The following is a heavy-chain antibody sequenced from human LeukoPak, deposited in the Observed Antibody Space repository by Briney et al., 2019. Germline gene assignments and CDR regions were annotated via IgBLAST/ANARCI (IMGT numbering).Heavy chain of an antibody. J-gene: IGHJ4*02. CDR2: ISGSGGST. CDR1: GFTFSSYA. CDR3: AKDNYDSSGGFDY. V-gene: IGHV3-23*01. D-gene: IGHD3-22*01. Sequence: PGGSLRPSCAASGFTFSSYAMSWVRQAPGKGLEWVSAISGSGGSTYYADSVKGRFTISRDNSKNTLYLQMNSLRAEDTAVYYCAKDNYDSSGGFDYWGQGTLVTVSS.